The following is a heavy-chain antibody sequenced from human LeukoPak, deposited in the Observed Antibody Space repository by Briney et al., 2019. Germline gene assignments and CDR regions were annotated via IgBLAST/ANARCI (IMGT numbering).Heavy chain of an antibody. D-gene: IGHD2-2*01. CDR2: INHSGST. V-gene: IGHV4-34*01. J-gene: IGHJ5*02. CDR1: GGSFSGYY. Sequence: SETLSLTCAVYGGSFSGYYWSWIRQPPGKGLEWIGEINHSGSTNYNPSLKSRVTISVDTSKNQFSLKLSSVTAADTAVYYCARGLIVVVPAAPKHYNWFDPWGQGTLVTVS. CDR3: ARGLIVVVPAAPKHYNWFDP.